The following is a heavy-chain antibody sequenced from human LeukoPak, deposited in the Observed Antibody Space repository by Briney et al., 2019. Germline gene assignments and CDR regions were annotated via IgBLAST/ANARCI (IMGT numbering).Heavy chain of an antibody. V-gene: IGHV4-39*07. J-gene: IGHJ4*02. CDR1: GGSISSSSYY. D-gene: IGHD4-23*01. CDR3: ARLPRWYPFDY. Sequence: SETLSLTCTVSGGSISSSSYYWGWIRQPPGKGLEWIGGIYYSGSTYYNPSLKSRVTISVDTSKNQFSLKLSSVTAADTAVYYCARLPRWYPFDYWGQGTLVTVSS. CDR2: IYYSGST.